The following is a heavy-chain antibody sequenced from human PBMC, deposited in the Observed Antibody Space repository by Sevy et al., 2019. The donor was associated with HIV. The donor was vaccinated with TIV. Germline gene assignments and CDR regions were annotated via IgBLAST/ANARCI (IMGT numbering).Heavy chain of an antibody. CDR3: WLGGGVH. CDR1: GFIFTNSW. J-gene: IGHJ4*01. CDR2: IKPDGSDK. Sequence: GGSLRLSCAASGFIFTNSWMTWVRQAPGRGLECVATIKPDGSDKYYVDSVKGRFIVSRDNAKNSLFLEKNSLRDEDTAFFHWWLGGGVHWGHGALVTVSS. V-gene: IGHV3-7*01. D-gene: IGHD3-10*01.